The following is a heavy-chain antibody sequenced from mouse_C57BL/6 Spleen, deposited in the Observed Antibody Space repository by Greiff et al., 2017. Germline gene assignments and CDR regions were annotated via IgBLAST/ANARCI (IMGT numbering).Heavy chain of an antibody. CDR3: ARFDGYYYAMDY. CDR2: INPSNGGT. V-gene: IGHV1-53*01. J-gene: IGHJ4*01. CDR1: GYTFTSYW. Sequence: QVQLQPPGTELVKPGASVKLSCKASGYTFTSYWMHWVKQRPGQGLEWIGNINPSNGGTNYNEKFKSKATLTVDKSSSTAYMQLSSLTSEDSAVYYCARFDGYYYAMDYWGQGTSVTVSS. D-gene: IGHD2-3*01.